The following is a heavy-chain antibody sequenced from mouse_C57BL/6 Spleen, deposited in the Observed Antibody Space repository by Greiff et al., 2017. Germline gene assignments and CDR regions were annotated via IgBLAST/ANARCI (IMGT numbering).Heavy chain of an antibody. CDR2: IYPGDGDT. D-gene: IGHD2-4*01. J-gene: IGHJ1*03. V-gene: IGHV1-82*01. CDR3: ARDDYDGYCDV. CDR1: GYAFSSSW. Sequence: QVQLQQSGPELVKPGASVKISCKASGYAFSSSWMNWVKQRPGKGLEWIGRIYPGDGDTNYNGKFKGKATLTADKSSSTAYMQLSSLTSEDSAVYFCARDDYDGYCDVWGTGTTVTVSS.